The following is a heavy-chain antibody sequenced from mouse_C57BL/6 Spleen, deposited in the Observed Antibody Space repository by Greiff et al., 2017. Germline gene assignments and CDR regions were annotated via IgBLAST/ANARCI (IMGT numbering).Heavy chain of an antibody. Sequence: EVQVVESGGGLVKPGGSLKLSCAASGFTFSSYAMSWVRQTPEKRLEWVATISDGGSYTYYPDNVKGRFTISRDNAKNNLYLQMSHLKSEDTAMYYCARDLITTVTLFDYWGQGTTLTVSS. CDR2: ISDGGSYT. CDR1: GFTFSSYA. J-gene: IGHJ2*01. V-gene: IGHV5-4*01. CDR3: ARDLITTVTLFDY. D-gene: IGHD1-1*01.